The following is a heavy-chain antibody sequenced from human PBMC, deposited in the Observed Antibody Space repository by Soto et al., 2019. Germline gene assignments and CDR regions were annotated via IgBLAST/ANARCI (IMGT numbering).Heavy chain of an antibody. CDR3: ARDSPGYGDYVPFDY. D-gene: IGHD4-17*01. V-gene: IGHV6-1*01. CDR2: TYYRSKWSH. J-gene: IGHJ4*02. Sequence: SQTLSLTCPISGDSVSSNSVAWNWIRQSPSGGLEWLGRTYYRSKWSHDYAVSVESRITINPDTSKNQFSLQLDSVTPADTAVYYCARDSPGYGDYVPFDYWGQGTRVTVSS. CDR1: GDSVSSNSVA.